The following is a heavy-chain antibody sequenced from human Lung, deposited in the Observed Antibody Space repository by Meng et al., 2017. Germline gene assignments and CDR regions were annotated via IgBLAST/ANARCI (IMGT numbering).Heavy chain of an antibody. CDR1: GGSISSSNW. CDR3: ARRGLWLDPQNFDY. J-gene: IGHJ4*02. Sequence: QVQPAGDGPRLVKAFGAPVLARAVSGGSISSSNWWSWVRQPPGKGLEWIGEIYHSGSTNYNPSLKSRVTISVDKSKNQFSLKLSSVTAADTAVYYCARRGLWLDPQNFDYWGQGTLVTVFS. CDR2: IYHSGST. D-gene: IGHD6-19*01. V-gene: IGHV4-4*02.